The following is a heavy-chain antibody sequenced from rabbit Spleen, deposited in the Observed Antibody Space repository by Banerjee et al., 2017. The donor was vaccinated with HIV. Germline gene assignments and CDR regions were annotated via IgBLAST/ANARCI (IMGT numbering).Heavy chain of an antibody. CDR1: GFSFSYKAI. J-gene: IGHJ4*01. Sequence: QSLEESGGDLVKPGASLTLTCTASGFSFSYKAIMCWVRQAPGKGLEWIACINIVTGKSVYASWAKGRFTMSRTSSTTVTLQMTSLTAADTATYFCARDLVAVIGWNFNLWGPGTLVTVS. CDR2: INIVTGKS. D-gene: IGHD1-1*01. V-gene: IGHV1S40*01. CDR3: ARDLVAVIGWNFNL.